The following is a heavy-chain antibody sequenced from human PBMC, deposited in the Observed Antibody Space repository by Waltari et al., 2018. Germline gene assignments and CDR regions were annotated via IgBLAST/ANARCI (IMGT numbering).Heavy chain of an antibody. CDR3: ASAEKAGTRVWGVMEH. Sequence: QVQLVESGGGVVEPGGSLRLSCVVSGSTFGFTFGSHGMYGVRQAPGKGLEWVAFIKYDGTEKYNEDSVKGRFTISRDIFESTLFLQMDSLTIEDTATYYCASAEKAGTRVWGVMEHWGQGALVVVSS. J-gene: IGHJ4*02. D-gene: IGHD3-10*01. CDR1: GSTFGFTFGSHG. V-gene: IGHV3-30*02. CDR2: IKYDGTEK.